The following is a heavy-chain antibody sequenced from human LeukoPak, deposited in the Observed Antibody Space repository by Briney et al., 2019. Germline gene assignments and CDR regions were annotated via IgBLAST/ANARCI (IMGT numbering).Heavy chain of an antibody. D-gene: IGHD3-16*01. CDR1: GYTFIDYS. CDR3: ARDFFSEITYHGEIAYFDQ. J-gene: IGHJ4*02. CDR2: INPHSGAT. Sequence: ASVKVSCKTFGYTFIDYSIHWVRQAPGQGLEWMGWINPHSGATKYGRKFQGRVTVTRDTSISTAYMEVTRLNSDDTAIYYCARDFFSEITYHGEIAYFDQWGPGTLVTVSS. V-gene: IGHV1-2*02.